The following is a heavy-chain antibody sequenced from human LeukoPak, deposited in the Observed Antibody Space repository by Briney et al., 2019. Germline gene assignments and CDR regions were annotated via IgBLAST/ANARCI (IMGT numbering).Heavy chain of an antibody. Sequence: GGSLRLSRAASGFTVSNNYMNWVRQAPGKGLEWVSVIYSGGNTYYADSMKGRFTISRDNSKNTLYLQMNSLRAEDTAVYYCAGSGYYPFDYWGQGTLVTVSS. CDR2: IYSGGNT. CDR3: AGSGYYPFDY. V-gene: IGHV3-66*01. D-gene: IGHD3-3*01. CDR1: GFTVSNNY. J-gene: IGHJ4*02.